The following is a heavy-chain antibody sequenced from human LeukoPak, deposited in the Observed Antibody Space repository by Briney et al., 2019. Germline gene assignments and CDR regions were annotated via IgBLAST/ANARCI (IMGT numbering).Heavy chain of an antibody. D-gene: IGHD2-2*01. CDR3: ARDGDIVVVPAAGGWFDP. Sequence: ASVKVSCKASGYIFTSYGISWVRQAPGQGLEWMGWISAYNGNTNYAQKLQGRVTMTTDTSTSTAYMELRSLRSDDTAVYYCARDGDIVVVPAAGGWFDPWGQGTLVTVSS. CDR2: ISAYNGNT. CDR1: GYIFTSYG. J-gene: IGHJ5*02. V-gene: IGHV1-18*01.